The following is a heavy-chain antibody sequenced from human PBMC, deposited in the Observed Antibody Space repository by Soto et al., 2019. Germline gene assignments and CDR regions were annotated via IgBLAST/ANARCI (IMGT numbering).Heavy chain of an antibody. CDR2: ISGGGGST. Sequence: EVQLLESGGGLVQPGGSLRLSCAASGFTFSSYAMSWVRQAPGKGLEWVSAISGGGGSTYYADSVKGRFTISRDNSKNTLSLQMNSLRAEDTAVYYCAKSLIYQTFYYYMDVWGKGTTVTVSS. J-gene: IGHJ6*03. D-gene: IGHD2-2*01. V-gene: IGHV3-23*01. CDR1: GFTFSSYA. CDR3: AKSLIYQTFYYYMDV.